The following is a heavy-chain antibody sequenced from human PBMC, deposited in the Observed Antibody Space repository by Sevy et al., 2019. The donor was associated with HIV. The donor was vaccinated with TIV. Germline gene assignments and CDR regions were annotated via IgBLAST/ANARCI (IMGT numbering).Heavy chain of an antibody. CDR3: AKETAAGYY. V-gene: IGHV3-23*01. J-gene: IGHJ4*02. CDR2: SNGSGGYT. Sequence: GGSLRLSCAASGFTFRSYVMSWVRQAPGKGLEWVCISNGSGGYTYYADSVKGRFTISRDNSKNTVDLEMSSLTAEDTALYYCAKETAAGYYWGQGTLVTVSS. CDR1: GFTFRSYV. D-gene: IGHD6-13*01.